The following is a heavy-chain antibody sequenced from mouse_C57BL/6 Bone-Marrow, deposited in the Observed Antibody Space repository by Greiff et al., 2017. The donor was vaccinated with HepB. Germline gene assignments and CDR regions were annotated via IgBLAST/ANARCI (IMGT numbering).Heavy chain of an antibody. V-gene: IGHV14-2*01. D-gene: IGHD6-1*01. CDR1: GFNIKDYY. Sequence: VQLQQSGAELVKPGASVKLSCTASGFNIKDYYMHWVKQRTEQGLEWIGRIDPEDGETKYAPKFQGKVTITADTSSNTAYLQVSSLTSEDTAVYYCASSPWFAYWGQVTLVTVSA. J-gene: IGHJ3*01. CDR3: ASSPWFAY. CDR2: IDPEDGET.